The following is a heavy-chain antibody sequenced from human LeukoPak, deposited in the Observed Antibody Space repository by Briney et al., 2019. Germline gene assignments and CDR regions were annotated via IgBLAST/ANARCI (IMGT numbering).Heavy chain of an antibody. D-gene: IGHD2-15*01. CDR3: ARELAGYCSGGSCYPSYYYYGMDV. CDR2: INPSGGST. CDR1: GYTFTSYY. J-gene: IGHJ6*02. Sequence: RASVKVSCKASGYTFTSYYMHWVRQAPGQGLEWMGIINPSGGSTSYAQKFQGRVTMTRDTSTSTVYMELSSLRSEDTAVYYCARELAGYCSGGSCYPSYYYYGMDVWGQGTTVTVSS. V-gene: IGHV1-46*01.